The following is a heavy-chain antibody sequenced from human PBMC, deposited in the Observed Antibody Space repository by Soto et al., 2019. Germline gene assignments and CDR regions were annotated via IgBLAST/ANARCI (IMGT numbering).Heavy chain of an antibody. CDR3: ARGRVPAAKCFDY. CDR2: INPSGGST. J-gene: IGHJ4*02. D-gene: IGHD2-2*01. CDR1: GYTLTSYD. V-gene: IGHV1-46*01. Sequence: ASVKGSCKAAGYTLTSYDMHWVRQAPRQGLEWMGIINPSGGSTSYAQNFQGRVTMTRDTSTSTVYMELRSVRSEDTAVYYCARGRVPAAKCFDYWGKGTLLTVFS.